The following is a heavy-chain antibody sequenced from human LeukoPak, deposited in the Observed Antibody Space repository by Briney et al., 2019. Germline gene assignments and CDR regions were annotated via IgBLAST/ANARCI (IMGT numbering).Heavy chain of an antibody. Sequence: SETLSLTCTVSGGSISSSSYYWGWIRQPPGKGLEWIGSIYYSVNTYYNPSLKSRVTISVDTSKNQFSLKLTSVTAADTAVYYCARRITAAGSNWYFDLWGRGTLVTVSS. CDR3: ARRITAAGSNWYFDL. CDR2: IYYSVNT. CDR1: GGSISSSSYY. V-gene: IGHV4-39*01. J-gene: IGHJ2*01. D-gene: IGHD6-13*01.